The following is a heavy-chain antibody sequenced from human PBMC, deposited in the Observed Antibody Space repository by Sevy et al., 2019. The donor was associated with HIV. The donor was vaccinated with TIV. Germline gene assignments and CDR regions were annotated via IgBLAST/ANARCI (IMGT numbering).Heavy chain of an antibody. CDR3: ARKYDSSGYFDY. CDR2: ISGSGGSGDKT. J-gene: IGHJ4*02. Sequence: GGSLRLSCAASGFTFSNYAMNWVRQAPGKGLEWVSGISGSGGSGDKTNYADSVKGRLTISRDDSKNSLYLQLNSLRAEDTAIYYCARKYDSSGYFDYLGQGTLVTVSS. V-gene: IGHV3-23*01. D-gene: IGHD3-22*01. CDR1: GFTFSNYA.